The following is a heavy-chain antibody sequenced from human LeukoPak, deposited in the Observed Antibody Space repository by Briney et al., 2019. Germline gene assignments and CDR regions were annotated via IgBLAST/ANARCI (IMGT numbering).Heavy chain of an antibody. CDR2: IYYSGST. V-gene: IGHV4-59*01. CDR1: GGSISSYY. CDR3: ARAAAGTFDY. Sequence: SETLSRNCTVSGGSISSYYWSWIRQPPGKGLEWIGYIYYSGSTNYNPSLKSRVTISVDTSKNQFSLKLSSVTAADTAVYYCARAAAGTFDYWGQGTLVTVSS. D-gene: IGHD6-13*01. J-gene: IGHJ4*02.